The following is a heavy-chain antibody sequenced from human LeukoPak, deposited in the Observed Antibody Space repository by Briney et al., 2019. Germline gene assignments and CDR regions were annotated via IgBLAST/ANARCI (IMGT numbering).Heavy chain of an antibody. V-gene: IGHV3-33*01. CDR1: GFTFSSYG. CDR2: IWYDGSNK. Sequence: GGSLRLSCAASGFTFSSYGMHWVRQAPGRGLEWVAVIWYDGSNKYYADSVKGRFTISRDNSKNTLYLQMNSLRAEDTAVYYCARDYKESMILDYWGQGTLVTVSS. CDR3: ARDYKESMILDY. J-gene: IGHJ4*02. D-gene: IGHD3-22*01.